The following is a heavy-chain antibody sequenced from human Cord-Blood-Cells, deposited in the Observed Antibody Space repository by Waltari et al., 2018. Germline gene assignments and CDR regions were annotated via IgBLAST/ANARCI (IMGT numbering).Heavy chain of an antibody. V-gene: IGHV3-23*01. CDR3: AKETGYDILTGYYFDY. J-gene: IGHJ4*02. CDR2: ISGSGGST. CDR1: GFPFSSYA. D-gene: IGHD3-9*01. Sequence: EVQLLESGGGLVQPGGSLRLSCAASGFPFSSYAMSWVRPAPGKGLEWVSAISGSGGSTYYADSVKGRFTISRDNSKNTLYLQMNSLRAEDTAVYYCAKETGYDILTGYYFDYWGQGTLVTVSS.